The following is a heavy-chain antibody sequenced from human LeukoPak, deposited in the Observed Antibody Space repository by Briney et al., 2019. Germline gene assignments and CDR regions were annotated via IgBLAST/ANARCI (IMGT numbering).Heavy chain of an antibody. Sequence: GGSLRLSCAASGFTFSSYSMNWVRQAPGKGLEWGSSISSSSSYIYYAGSVKGRFTISRDNAKNSLYPQMSSLRAEDTAVYYCARDHILTGQNYYYYGMDVWGQGTTVTVSS. V-gene: IGHV3-21*01. J-gene: IGHJ6*02. CDR3: ARDHILTGQNYYYYGMDV. CDR2: ISSSSSYI. D-gene: IGHD3-9*01. CDR1: GFTFSSYS.